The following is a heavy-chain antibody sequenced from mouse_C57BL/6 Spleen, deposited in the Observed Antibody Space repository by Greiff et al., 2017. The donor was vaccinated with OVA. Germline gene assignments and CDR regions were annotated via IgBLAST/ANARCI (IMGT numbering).Heavy chain of an antibody. Sequence: QVQLKQSGPELVKPGASVKISCKASGYAFSSSWMNWVKQRPGKGLEWIGRIYPGDGDTNYNGKFKGKATLTADKSSSTAYMQLSSLTSEDSAVYFCARDGYWAMDYWGQGTSVTVSS. D-gene: IGHD2-3*01. V-gene: IGHV1-82*01. CDR1: GYAFSSSW. CDR2: IYPGDGDT. J-gene: IGHJ4*01. CDR3: ARDGYWAMDY.